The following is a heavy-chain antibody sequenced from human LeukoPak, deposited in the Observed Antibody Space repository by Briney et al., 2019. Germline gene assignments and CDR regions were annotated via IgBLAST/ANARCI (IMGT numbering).Heavy chain of an antibody. CDR3: ATSSSPDHDAFDI. V-gene: IGHV5-51*03. CDR1: GYSFTSYW. J-gene: IGHJ3*02. Sequence: PGESLKISCKGSGYSFTSYWIGWVRQMPGKDLEWMGIIYPGDSDTRYSPSFQGQVTISADKSISTAYLQWSSLKASDTAMYYCATSSSPDHDAFDIWGQGTMVTVSS. D-gene: IGHD6-13*01. CDR2: IYPGDSDT.